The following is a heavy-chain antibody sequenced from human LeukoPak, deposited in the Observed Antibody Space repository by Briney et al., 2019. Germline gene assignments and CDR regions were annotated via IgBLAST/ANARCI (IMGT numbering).Heavy chain of an antibody. D-gene: IGHD3-10*01. V-gene: IGHV4-34*01. CDR2: ITHSGST. Sequence: SETLSLTCAVYGGSFSGYYWSWIRHPPGQGLEWIREITHSGSTTYNPSLKSRVTISVDTSKNQFSLKLGSVTAADTAVYYCARRGSKKSGSGSYRYWGQGTLVTVSS. CDR1: GGSFSGYY. J-gene: IGHJ4*02. CDR3: ARRGSKKSGSGSYRY.